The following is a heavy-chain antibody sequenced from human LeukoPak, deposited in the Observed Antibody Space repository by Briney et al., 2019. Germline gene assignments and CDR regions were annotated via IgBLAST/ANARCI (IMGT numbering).Heavy chain of an antibody. V-gene: IGHV3-11*04. D-gene: IGHD3-22*01. Sequence: PGGSLRLSCAASGFTFSDYYMSWIRQAPGKGLEWVSYISSSGSTIYYADSVKGRFTISRDNAKNSLYLQMNSLRAEDTAVYYCARADDSSAIHAFDIWGQGTMVTVSS. CDR3: ARADDSSAIHAFDI. J-gene: IGHJ3*02. CDR1: GFTFSDYY. CDR2: ISSSGSTI.